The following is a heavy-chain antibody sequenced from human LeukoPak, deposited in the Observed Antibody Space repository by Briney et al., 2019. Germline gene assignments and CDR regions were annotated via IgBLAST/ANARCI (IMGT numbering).Heavy chain of an antibody. CDR2: ISSSGSTI. Sequence: GGSLRLSCAASGFTFSSYEMNWVRQAPGKGLEWVSYISSSGSTIYYADSVKGRFTISRDNAKNSLYLQMNSLRAEDTAVYYCASGPGYSYGFDYWGQGTLVTVSS. CDR3: ASGPGYSYGFDY. J-gene: IGHJ4*02. D-gene: IGHD5-18*01. CDR1: GFTFSSYE. V-gene: IGHV3-48*03.